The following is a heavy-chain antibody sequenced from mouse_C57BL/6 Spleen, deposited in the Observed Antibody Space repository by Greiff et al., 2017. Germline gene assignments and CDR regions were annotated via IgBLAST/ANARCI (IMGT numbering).Heavy chain of an antibody. CDR1: GYTFTSYW. CDR3: ARNYGNDRAMDY. D-gene: IGHD2-2*01. J-gene: IGHJ4*01. V-gene: IGHV1-55*01. Sequence: QVQLQQPGAELVKPGASVKLSCKASGYTFTSYWITWVKQRPGQGLEWIGDISPGSGSTNYNEKFKSKATLAVDTSASTAYMQLSSLPSEDYAVCDWARNYGNDRAMDYWGQGTSVTVSS. CDR2: ISPGSGST.